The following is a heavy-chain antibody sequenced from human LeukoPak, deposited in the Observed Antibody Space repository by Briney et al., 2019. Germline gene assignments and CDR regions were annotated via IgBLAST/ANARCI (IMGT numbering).Heavy chain of an antibody. Sequence: SETLSLTCTVSGGSISSGGYYWIWIRQHPGKGLEWIGYIYYSGSTYYNPSLKSRVTISVDTSKNQSSLKLSSVTAADTAVYYCARGLLLSLFDPWGQGTLVTVSS. J-gene: IGHJ5*02. CDR2: IYYSGST. V-gene: IGHV4-31*03. CDR3: ARGLLLSLFDP. D-gene: IGHD2-15*01. CDR1: GGSISSGGYY.